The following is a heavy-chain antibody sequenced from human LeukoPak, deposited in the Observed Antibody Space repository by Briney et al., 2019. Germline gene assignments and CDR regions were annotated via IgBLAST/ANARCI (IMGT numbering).Heavy chain of an antibody. CDR1: GGSISSYY. J-gene: IGHJ3*02. V-gene: IGHV4-4*07. CDR2: IYTSGST. Sequence: SETLSLTCTVSGGSISSYYWSWIRQPAGKGLEWIGRIYTSGSTNYNPSLKSRVTMSVDTSKNQFSLKLSSVTAADTVVYYCARDPAVARTDAFDIWGQGTMVTVSS. CDR3: ARDPAVARTDAFDI. D-gene: IGHD6-19*01.